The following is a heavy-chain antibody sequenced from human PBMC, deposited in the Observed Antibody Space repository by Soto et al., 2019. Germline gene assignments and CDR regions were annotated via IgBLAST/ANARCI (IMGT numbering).Heavy chain of an antibody. CDR1: GGSINSYF. J-gene: IGHJ5*01. Sequence: QVQLQESGPGLVKPSETLSLTCTVSGGSINSYFWSWIRQPPGKGLEWIGYVYYSGSTSYNPSLKSRVTISVDTSRNQFSLKLNSVTAADTAVYYCARDGYRSYEWWFDSWGQGTLVTVSS. CDR3: ARDGYRSYEWWFDS. V-gene: IGHV4-59*01. CDR2: VYYSGST. D-gene: IGHD5-12*01.